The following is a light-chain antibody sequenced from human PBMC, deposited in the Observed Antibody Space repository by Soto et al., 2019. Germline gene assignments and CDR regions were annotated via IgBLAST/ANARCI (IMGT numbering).Light chain of an antibody. CDR2: EVN. CDR3: SSSAGTNNLYV. V-gene: IGLV2-8*01. CDR1: SSDVGAYNY. J-gene: IGLJ1*01. Sequence: QSALTQPPSASGSPGQSVTISCTGTSSDVGAYNYVSWYQQHPGKVPKLMIYEVNKRPSGVPDRFSGSKSGNTASLTVSGLQDEDEADYYCSSSAGTNNLYVFGTGTKVTVL.